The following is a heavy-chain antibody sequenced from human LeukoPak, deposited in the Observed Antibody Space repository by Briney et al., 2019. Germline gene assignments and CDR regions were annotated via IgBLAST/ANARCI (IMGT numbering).Heavy chain of an antibody. CDR1: GFTFSSYQ. CDR2: IHSSGSNI. V-gene: IGHV3-48*03. D-gene: IGHD2-15*01. Sequence: GGSLRLSCAASGFTFSSYQMNWVRQAPGKGLEWVSYIHSSGSNIYYADSVKGRFTISRDNSKNTLYLQMNSLRAEDTAVYYCARDAAGYCRGNSCYSGGGYWGQGTLVTVSS. J-gene: IGHJ4*02. CDR3: ARDAAGYCRGNSCYSGGGY.